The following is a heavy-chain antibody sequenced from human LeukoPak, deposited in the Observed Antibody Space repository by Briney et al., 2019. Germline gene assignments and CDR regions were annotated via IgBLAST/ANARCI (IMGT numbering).Heavy chain of an antibody. V-gene: IGHV4-59*01. CDR1: GGSISSYY. J-gene: IGHJ5*02. D-gene: IGHD3-10*01. Sequence: SETLSLTCTVSGGSISSYYWSWIRQPPGKGLEWIGYIYYSGSTNYNPSPKSRVTISVDTSKNQFSLKLSSVTAADTAVYYCARIQGMVRGVIISNNWFDPWGQGTLVTVSS. CDR3: ARIQGMVRGVIISNNWFDP. CDR2: IYYSGST.